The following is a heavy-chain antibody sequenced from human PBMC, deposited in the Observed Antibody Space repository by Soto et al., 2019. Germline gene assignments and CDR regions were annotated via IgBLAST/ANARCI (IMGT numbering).Heavy chain of an antibody. D-gene: IGHD3-10*01. CDR1: GGSISSSSYY. J-gene: IGHJ5*02. Sequence: SKTLSLTCTVSGGSISSSSYYWGWIRQPPGKGLEWIGSIYYSGSTYYNPSLKSRVTISVDTSKNQFSLKLSSVTAADTAVYYCARQGILEGITWGQGTLVTVSS. CDR3: ARQGILEGIT. CDR2: IYYSGST. V-gene: IGHV4-39*01.